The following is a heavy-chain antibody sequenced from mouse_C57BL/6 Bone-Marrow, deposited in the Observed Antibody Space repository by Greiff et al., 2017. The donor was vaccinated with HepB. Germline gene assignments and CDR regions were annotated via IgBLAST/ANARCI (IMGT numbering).Heavy chain of an antibody. V-gene: IGHV1-4*01. CDR3: ASAPPDYFDY. J-gene: IGHJ2*01. Sequence: QVQLQQSGAELARPGASVKMSCKASGYTFTSYTMHWVKQRPGQGLEWIGYINPSSGYTKYNQKFKDKATLTADKSSSTAYMQLSSLTSEDSAVYYCASAPPDYFDYWGQGTTLTVSS. CDR1: GYTFTSYT. CDR2: INPSSGYT.